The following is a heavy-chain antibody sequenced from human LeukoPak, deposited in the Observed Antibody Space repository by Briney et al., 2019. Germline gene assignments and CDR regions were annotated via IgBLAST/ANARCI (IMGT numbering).Heavy chain of an antibody. CDR2: ISYDGSNK. V-gene: IGHV3-30*18. CDR3: AKDANTAMVTVVY. CDR1: GFTFSSYG. D-gene: IGHD5-18*01. J-gene: IGHJ4*02. Sequence: GRSLRLSCAASGFTFSSYGMHWVRQAPGKGLEWVAVISYDGSNKYYADSVKGRFTISRDNSKNTLYPQMNSLRAEDTAVYYCAKDANTAMVTVVYWGQGTLVTVSS.